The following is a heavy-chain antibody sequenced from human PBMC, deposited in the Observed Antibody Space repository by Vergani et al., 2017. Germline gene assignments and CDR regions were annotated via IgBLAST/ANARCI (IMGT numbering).Heavy chain of an antibody. J-gene: IGHJ5*02. Sequence: QVQLVQSGAEVKKPGASVKVSCKASGYTFTGYYMHWVRQAPGQGVEWMGWINPNSGGTNYAQKFQGRVTMTRETSISKAYMELSRLRSDDTAVYYCARGTIVVDPTRNWFDPWGQGTLVTVSS. CDR1: GYTFTGYY. D-gene: IGHD3-22*01. CDR3: ARGTIVVDPTRNWFDP. CDR2: INPNSGGT. V-gene: IGHV1-2*02.